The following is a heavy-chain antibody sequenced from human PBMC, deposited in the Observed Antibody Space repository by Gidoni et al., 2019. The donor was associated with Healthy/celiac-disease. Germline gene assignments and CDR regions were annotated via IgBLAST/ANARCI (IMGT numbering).Heavy chain of an antibody. CDR1: GGSISSGDYY. V-gene: IGHV4-30-4*01. J-gene: IGHJ6*03. CDR3: ARVGGSGSGSYYYYYYYMDV. D-gene: IGHD3-10*01. Sequence: QVQLQESGPGLVKPSQTLSLTCTVSGGSISSGDYYWSWIRQPPGKGLEWIGYIYYSGSTYYNPSLKSRVTISVDTSKNQFSLKLSSVTAADTAVYYCARVGGSGSGSYYYYYYYMDVWGKGTTVTVSS. CDR2: IYYSGST.